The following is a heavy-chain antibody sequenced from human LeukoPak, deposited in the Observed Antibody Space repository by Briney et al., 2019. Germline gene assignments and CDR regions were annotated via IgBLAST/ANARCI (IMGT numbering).Heavy chain of an antibody. V-gene: IGHV3-21*01. J-gene: IGHJ3*02. Sequence: GGALRLSCAASGFTFSSYSMNRVRQAPGKRLEGVSSISNSSSYIYYADSVKGRFTISRDNAKNSLDLQINSLRAEDTAVYFCACIAVDHDSDAFDIWGEGTMVTVSS. CDR2: ISNSSSYI. CDR3: ACIAVDHDSDAFDI. CDR1: GFTFSSYS. D-gene: IGHD6-19*01.